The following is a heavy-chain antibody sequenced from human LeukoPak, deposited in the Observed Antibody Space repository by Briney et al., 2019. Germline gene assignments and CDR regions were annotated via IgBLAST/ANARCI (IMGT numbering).Heavy chain of an antibody. J-gene: IGHJ4*02. CDR3: ARIRIVPEQSLFDY. Sequence: SETLSLTCAVSGYSISSGYYWGWIQQPPGEGLEWIGSVYHSGSTYYNPSLKSRVTISVDTSKDQFSLKLSSVTAADTAVYCCARIRIVPEQSLFDYWGQGTLVTVSS. CDR1: GYSISSGYY. D-gene: IGHD2-2*01. CDR2: VYHSGST. V-gene: IGHV4-38-2*01.